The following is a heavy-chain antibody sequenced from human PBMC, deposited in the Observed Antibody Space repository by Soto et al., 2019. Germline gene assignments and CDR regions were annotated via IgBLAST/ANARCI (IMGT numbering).Heavy chain of an antibody. CDR1: GFSFSTYG. CDR2: ISYDGSNK. CDR3: AKAAAGHLDFDY. Sequence: QVQLVESGGGVVQPGTSLRLSCAASGFSFSTYGMHWVRQAPGKGLEWVAVISYDGSNKYYADSVKGRFTISRDNSKNTLYLQMNSLRGEDRAVYYCAKAAAGHLDFDYWGQGTLVTVSS. D-gene: IGHD6-13*01. V-gene: IGHV3-30*18. J-gene: IGHJ4*02.